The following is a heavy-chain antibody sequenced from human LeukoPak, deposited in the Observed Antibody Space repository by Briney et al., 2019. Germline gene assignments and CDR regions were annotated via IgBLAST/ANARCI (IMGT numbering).Heavy chain of an antibody. J-gene: IGHJ2*01. D-gene: IGHD2-2*01. V-gene: IGHV4-34*01. CDR1: GGSFSGDY. CDR2: ISHSGST. Sequence: SETLSLTCAVYGGSFSGDYWSWIRQPPGKGLEWIGEISHSGSTNYNPSLKSRVMISVDTSKNQFSLKLSSVTAADTAVCYCARASHVPSRYQLLLRYWYFDPWGRGTLVTVSS. CDR3: ARASHVPSRYQLLLRYWYFDP.